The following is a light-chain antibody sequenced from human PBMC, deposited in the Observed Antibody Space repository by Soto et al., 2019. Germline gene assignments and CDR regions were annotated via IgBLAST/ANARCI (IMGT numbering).Light chain of an antibody. CDR3: CSYTSRSTLRYV. J-gene: IGLJ1*01. CDR2: DVS. CDR1: SSDVGGFNY. V-gene: IGLV2-14*03. Sequence: QSVLPQPASVSGSPGQSITFSCTGTSSDVGGFNYVSWYQQHPGKTPKLVIFDVSNRPSGVSNRFSGSKSGITASLTISGLQAEDEADYYCCSYTSRSTLRYVFGTGTKVTVL.